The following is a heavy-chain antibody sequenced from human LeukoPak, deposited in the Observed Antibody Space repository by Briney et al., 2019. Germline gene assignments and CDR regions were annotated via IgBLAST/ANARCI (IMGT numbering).Heavy chain of an antibody. V-gene: IGHV1-2*02. CDR1: GYTFTGYY. J-gene: IGHJ4*02. CDR2: INPNSGGT. Sequence: ASVKDSCKASGYTFTGYYMHWVRQAPGQGVEWMGWINPNSGGTNYAQRFQGRVTLTRDTSISTAYMELSRQRSNDTAVYYCARDIAYSSSWRDYFDYWGQGTLVTVSS. D-gene: IGHD6-13*01. CDR3: ARDIAYSSSWRDYFDY.